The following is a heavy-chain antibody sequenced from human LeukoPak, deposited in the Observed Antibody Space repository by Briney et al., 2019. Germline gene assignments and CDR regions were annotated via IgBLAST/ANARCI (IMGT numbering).Heavy chain of an antibody. CDR1: GYTFTSYG. CDR3: ARVVLDYYDSSGYQGAVDY. J-gene: IGHJ4*02. V-gene: IGHV1-18*01. CDR2: ISAYNGNT. Sequence: ASVKVSCKASGYTFTSYGISWVRQAPGQGLEWMGWISAYNGNTNYAQKLQGRVTMTTGTSTSTAYMELRSLRSDDTAVYYCARVVLDYYDSSGYQGAVDYWGQGTLVTVPS. D-gene: IGHD3-22*01.